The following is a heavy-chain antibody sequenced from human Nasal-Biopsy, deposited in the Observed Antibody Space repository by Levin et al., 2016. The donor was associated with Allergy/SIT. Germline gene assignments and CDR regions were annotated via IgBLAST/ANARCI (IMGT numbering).Heavy chain of an antibody. V-gene: IGHV4-30-4*01. CDR3: AREIMTPTAPTDS. CDR2: IHYRGRA. D-gene: IGHD2-2*01. CDR1: GVSINSERYH. J-gene: IGHJ4*02. Sequence: SETLSLTCSVSGVSINSERYHWTWIRQPPGKGLEWIGYIHYRGRAFYTPSLRGRITTSVDLSRNQFSLKLSSVTAADTAVYYCAREIMTPTAPTDSWGQGILVTVIS.